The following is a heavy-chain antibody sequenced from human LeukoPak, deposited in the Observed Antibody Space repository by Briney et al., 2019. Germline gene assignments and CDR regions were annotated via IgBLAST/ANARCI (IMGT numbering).Heavy chain of an antibody. J-gene: IGHJ3*02. CDR3: ATLNSVYDAFDI. CDR2: VSGSGGST. D-gene: IGHD5/OR15-5a*01. Sequence: GGSLRLSCAASGFTFSSYAMNWVRQAPGKGLEWVSGVSGSGGSTYYADSVKGRFTISRDNSNNTLYLQVSSLRAEDTAVYYCATLNSVYDAFDIWGQGTMATVSS. V-gene: IGHV3-23*01. CDR1: GFTFSSYA.